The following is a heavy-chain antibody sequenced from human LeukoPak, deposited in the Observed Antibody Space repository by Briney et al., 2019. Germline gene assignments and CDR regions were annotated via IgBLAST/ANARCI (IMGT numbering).Heavy chain of an antibody. Sequence: SCTASGGTFTNYAMTWVRQAPGKGLEWVSSISSSGISTHYADSVKGRFTISRDNSKNTLYLQMNSLRAEDTAVYYCAKGDYYDFDYWGQGTLVTVSS. CDR3: AKGDYYDFDY. J-gene: IGHJ4*02. D-gene: IGHD3-10*01. CDR2: ISSSGIST. CDR1: GGTFTNYA. V-gene: IGHV3-23*01.